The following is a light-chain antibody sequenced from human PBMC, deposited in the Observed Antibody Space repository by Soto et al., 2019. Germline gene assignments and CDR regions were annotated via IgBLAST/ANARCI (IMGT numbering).Light chain of an antibody. V-gene: IGLV2-14*01. CDR2: DVS. Sequence: QSALTQPASVSGSPGQSITISCTGTRSDVGGYNYVSWYQQHPGKAPKLMIYDVSNRPSGVSNRFSGSKSGNTASLTISGLQAEDEADYYCSSYTSSSTVVFGGWTKLAVL. J-gene: IGLJ2*01. CDR3: SSYTSSSTVV. CDR1: RSDVGGYNY.